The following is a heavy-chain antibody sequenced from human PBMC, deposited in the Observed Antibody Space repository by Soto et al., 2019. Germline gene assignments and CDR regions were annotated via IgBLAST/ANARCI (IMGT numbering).Heavy chain of an antibody. Sequence: AETLSLTCTASGGSSSSSTYSWGWIRQPPGKGLEWIGSMHYSGATYYNPSLKSRVSISVDTSKSQFSLKLTFVTAADTAVYFCARQGSHSSRRLSWFDPWGQGTLVTVSS. CDR3: ARQGSHSSRRLSWFDP. D-gene: IGHD3-16*01. J-gene: IGHJ5*02. V-gene: IGHV4-39*01. CDR1: GGSSSSSTYS. CDR2: MHYSGAT.